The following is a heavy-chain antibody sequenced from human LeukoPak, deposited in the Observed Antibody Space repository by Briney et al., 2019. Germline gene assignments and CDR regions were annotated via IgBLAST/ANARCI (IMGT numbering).Heavy chain of an antibody. Sequence: ASETLSLTCTVSGGSISSYYWSWIRQPPGKGLEWIGYIYYSGSTNYNPSLKSRVTISVDTSKNQFSLKLSSVTAADTAVYYCARGSRYDYWGQGTLVTVSS. D-gene: IGHD6-13*01. V-gene: IGHV4-59*08. J-gene: IGHJ4*02. CDR2: IYYSGST. CDR1: GGSISSYY. CDR3: ARGSRYDY.